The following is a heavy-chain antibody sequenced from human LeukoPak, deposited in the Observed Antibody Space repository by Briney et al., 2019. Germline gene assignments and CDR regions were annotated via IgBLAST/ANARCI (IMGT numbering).Heavy chain of an antibody. V-gene: IGHV3-23*01. CDR1: GLIFRNYA. J-gene: IGHJ6*02. D-gene: IGHD3-16*01. CDR2: ISGDGTET. Sequence: GGSLRLSCTASGLIFRNYAMTWVRQAPRKGLEWVSTISGDGTETFYADSVKGRFTISRDNSKNTHYLQMSNLRAEDTAVYFCARGGGLDVWGQGATVTVSS. CDR3: ARGGGLDV.